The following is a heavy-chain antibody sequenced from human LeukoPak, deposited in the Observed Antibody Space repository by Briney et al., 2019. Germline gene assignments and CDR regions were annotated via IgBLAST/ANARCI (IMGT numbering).Heavy chain of an antibody. D-gene: IGHD5-18*01. CDR3: AKVKGGYSYGTYDY. CDR2: ISGSGGST. CDR1: GFTFSSYE. V-gene: IGHV3-23*01. Sequence: GGSLRLSCAASGFTFSSYEMNWVRQAPGKGLEWVSAISGSGGSTYYADSVKGRFTISRDNSKNTLYLQMNSLRAEDTAVYYCAKVKGGYSYGTYDYWGQGTLVTVSS. J-gene: IGHJ4*02.